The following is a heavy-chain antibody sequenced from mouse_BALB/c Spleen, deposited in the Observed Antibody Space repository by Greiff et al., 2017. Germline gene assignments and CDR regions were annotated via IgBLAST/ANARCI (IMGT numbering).Heavy chain of an antibody. V-gene: IGHV6-6*02. D-gene: IGHD4-1*01. CDR3: TRSSGTDY. Sequence: EVHLVESGGGLVQPGGSMKLSCVASGFTFSNYWMNWVRQSPEKGLEWVAEIRLKSNNYATHYAESVKGRFTISRDDSKSSVYLQMNNLRAEDTGIYYCTRSSGTDYWGQGTTLTVSS. CDR2: IRLKSNNYAT. CDR1: GFTFSNYW. J-gene: IGHJ2*01.